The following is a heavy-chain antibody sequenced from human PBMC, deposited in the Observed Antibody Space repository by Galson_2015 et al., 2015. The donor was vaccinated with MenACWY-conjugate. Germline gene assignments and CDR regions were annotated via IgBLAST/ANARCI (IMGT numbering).Heavy chain of an antibody. V-gene: IGHV3-23*01. Sequence: SGFTFSNIAMTWVRQAPGKGLEWVSSISDTGSATYYADSVKGRFTISRDNSKNTQYLQMNSVRAEDTAIYYCANWKSGSRGRIDYWGQGVLVTVSS. J-gene: IGHJ4*02. D-gene: IGHD1-26*01. CDR1: GFTFSNIA. CDR2: ISDTGSAT. CDR3: ANWKSGSRGRIDY.